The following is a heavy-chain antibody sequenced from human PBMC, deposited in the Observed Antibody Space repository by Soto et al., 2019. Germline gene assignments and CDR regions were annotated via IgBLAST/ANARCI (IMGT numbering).Heavy chain of an antibody. CDR1: GGTFSSYA. CDR3: ARGTPNYCSGGSCYLLH. CDR2: IIPIFGTA. J-gene: IGHJ4*02. Sequence: QVQLVQSGAEVKKPGSSVKVSCKASGGTFSSYAISWVRQAPGQGLEWMGGIIPIFGTANYAQKFQGRVTITADESTSTAYTELSSLRSEDTAVYYCARGTPNYCSGGSCYLLHWGQGTLVTVSS. D-gene: IGHD2-15*01. V-gene: IGHV1-69*01.